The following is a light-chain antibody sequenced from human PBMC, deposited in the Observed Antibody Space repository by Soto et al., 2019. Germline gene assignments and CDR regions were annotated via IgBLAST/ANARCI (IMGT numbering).Light chain of an antibody. CDR1: SSNIGAGYP. Sequence: QSVPTQPPSVSGAPGQRVTISCTGSSSNIGAGYPVHWYQQRPGTAPKLLIYAYSNRPSGVTDRFSGSKSGTSASLAITGLQAEDEADYYCQSYDASLEKVVFGGGTKSPS. V-gene: IGLV1-40*01. CDR2: AYS. J-gene: IGLJ2*01. CDR3: QSYDASLEKVV.